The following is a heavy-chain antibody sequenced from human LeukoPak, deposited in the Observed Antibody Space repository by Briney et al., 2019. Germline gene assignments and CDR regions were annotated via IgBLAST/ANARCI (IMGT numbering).Heavy chain of an antibody. CDR3: AKDYRRDGYNYYFDY. CDR1: GFTFSNYG. Sequence: GVSLRLSCAASGFTFSNYGMHWVRQAPGKGLEWVAVISYDGSTEQYSDSVKGRSTISRDNSKHTLYLQMDSLRPEDTAVYYCAKDYRRDGYNYYFDYWGQGTLVTLSS. D-gene: IGHD5-24*01. V-gene: IGHV3-30*18. J-gene: IGHJ4*02. CDR2: ISYDGSTE.